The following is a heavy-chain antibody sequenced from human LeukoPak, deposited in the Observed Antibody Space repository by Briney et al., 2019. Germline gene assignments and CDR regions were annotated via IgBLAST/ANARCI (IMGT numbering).Heavy chain of an antibody. D-gene: IGHD3-22*01. CDR2: ISAYNGNT. Sequence: GASVKVSCKASGYAFTSYGISWVRQAPGQGLEWMGWISAYNGNTNYAQKLQGRVTMTTDTSTSTAYMELRSLRSDDTAVYYCAREHYDSSGPAFDYWGQGTLVTVSS. CDR1: GYAFTSYG. V-gene: IGHV1-18*01. J-gene: IGHJ4*02. CDR3: AREHYDSSGPAFDY.